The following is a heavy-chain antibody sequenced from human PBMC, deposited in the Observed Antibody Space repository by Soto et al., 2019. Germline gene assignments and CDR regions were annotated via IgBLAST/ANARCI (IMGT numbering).Heavy chain of an antibody. Sequence: QVQLVESGGGVVQPGRSPRLSCAASGFTFSSYAMHWVRQAPGKGLEWVAIISYDGSNKYYADSVKGRFTISRDNSKNTLYLQMNSLRAEDTAVYYCARDSRPYCSGGSCYPLDYWGQGTLVTVSS. CDR3: ARDSRPYCSGGSCYPLDY. CDR1: GFTFSSYA. V-gene: IGHV3-30-3*01. D-gene: IGHD2-15*01. CDR2: ISYDGSNK. J-gene: IGHJ4*02.